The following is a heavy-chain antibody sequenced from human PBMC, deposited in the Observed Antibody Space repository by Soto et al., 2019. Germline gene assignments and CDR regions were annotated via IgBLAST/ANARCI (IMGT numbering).Heavy chain of an antibody. CDR1: GFTFSNYD. V-gene: IGHV3-30*03. J-gene: IGHJ4*02. Sequence: PGGSLRLSCAASGFTFSNYDMHWVRQAPGKGPEWVAVMSYDATTRYQADSVKGRFTISRDNFKSTLHLQMDSLRVEDTAVYYCARRTSTSSLDYWGLGTLVTVSS. D-gene: IGHD6-6*01. CDR3: ARRTSTSSLDY. CDR2: MSYDATTR.